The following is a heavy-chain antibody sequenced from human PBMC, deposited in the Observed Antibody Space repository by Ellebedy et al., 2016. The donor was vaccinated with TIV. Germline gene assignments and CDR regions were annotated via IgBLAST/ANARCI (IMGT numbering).Heavy chain of an antibody. V-gene: IGHV1-18*01. CDR2: ISAYNGNT. CDR1: GYRFTSYG. D-gene: IGHD5-18*01. J-gene: IGHJ6*02. CDR3: ARDRGRPEGEIYSYGFDYYYYYGMDV. Sequence: ASVKVSCKTSGYRFTSYGISWVRQAPGQGLEWMGWISAYNGNTNFAQKLQGRVTMTTDTSTSTAYMELGSLRSDDTAVYYCARDRGRPEGEIYSYGFDYYYYYGMDVWGQGTTVTVSS.